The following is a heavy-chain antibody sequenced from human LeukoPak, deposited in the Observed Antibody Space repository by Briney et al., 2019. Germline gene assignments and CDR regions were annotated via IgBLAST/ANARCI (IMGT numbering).Heavy chain of an antibody. CDR3: ARTERDYSDTYFNY. V-gene: IGHV4-39*01. D-gene: IGHD3-22*01. J-gene: IGHJ4*02. CDR1: GGSISSSSYY. CDR2: IYYSGST. Sequence: SETLSLTCTVSGGSISSSSYYWGWIRQPPGKGLEWIGSIYYSGSTYYNPSLKSRVTISVDTSKNQFSLKLSSVTAADTAVYYCARTERDYSDTYFNYWGQGTLVTVSS.